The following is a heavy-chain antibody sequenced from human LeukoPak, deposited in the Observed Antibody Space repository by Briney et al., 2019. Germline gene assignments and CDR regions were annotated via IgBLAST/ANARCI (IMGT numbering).Heavy chain of an antibody. J-gene: IGHJ4*02. D-gene: IGHD6-13*01. CDR2: INHSGST. V-gene: IGHV4-34*01. CDR3: ASYSSSWYVGFDY. CDR1: GGSFSSYY. Sequence: SETLSLTCAVYGGSFSSYYWSWIRQPPGKGLEWIGEINHSGSTNSNPSLKSRVTISVDTSKKQFSPKLSSVTAADTDVYYCASYSSSWYVGFDYWGQGTLVTVSS.